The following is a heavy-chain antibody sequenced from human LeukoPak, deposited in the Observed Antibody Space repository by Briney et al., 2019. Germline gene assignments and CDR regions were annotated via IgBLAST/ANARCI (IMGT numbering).Heavy chain of an antibody. CDR1: GGSISSVNYY. Sequence: PETLSLTCTVSGGSISSVNYYWGWVRQPPGKGLEWIVSIYYSVTTYYNPCLKSRVTISVDTSKNQFSLKLSSVTAADTALYYCAKHYMGSSYNHGLDCWGQGTLVTVPS. D-gene: IGHD3-10*01. J-gene: IGHJ4*02. CDR2: IYYSVTT. CDR3: AKHYMGSSYNHGLDC. V-gene: IGHV4-39*01.